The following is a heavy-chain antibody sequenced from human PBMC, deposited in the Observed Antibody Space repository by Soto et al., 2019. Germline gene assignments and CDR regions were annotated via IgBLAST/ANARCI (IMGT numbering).Heavy chain of an antibody. J-gene: IGHJ6*02. Sequence: QGQLVQSGAEVKKPGSSVKVSCKASGGTFSSYAISWVRQAPGQGLEWMGGIIPIFGTANYAQKFQGRVTITADESTSTAYMELSSLRSEDTAVYYCARNGGSYGPTYYYGMDVWGQGTTVTVSS. V-gene: IGHV1-69*01. CDR2: IIPIFGTA. D-gene: IGHD1-26*01. CDR1: GGTFSSYA. CDR3: ARNGGSYGPTYYYGMDV.